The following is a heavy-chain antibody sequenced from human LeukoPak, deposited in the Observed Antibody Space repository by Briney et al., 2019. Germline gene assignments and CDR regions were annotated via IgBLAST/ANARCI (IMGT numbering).Heavy chain of an antibody. V-gene: IGHV4-34*01. CDR3: ARAGLEWELLL. Sequence: PSETLSLTCAVYGGSFSGYYWSWIRQPPGKGLEWIGEINHSGSTNYNPSLKSRVTISVDTSKNQFSLKLSSVTAADTAVYYCARAGLEWELLLRGQGTLVTVSS. D-gene: IGHD1-26*01. J-gene: IGHJ4*02. CDR2: INHSGST. CDR1: GGSFSGYY.